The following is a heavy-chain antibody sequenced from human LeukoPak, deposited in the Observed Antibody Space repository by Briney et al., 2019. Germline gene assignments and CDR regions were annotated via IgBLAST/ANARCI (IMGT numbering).Heavy chain of an antibody. D-gene: IGHD6-13*01. CDR2: SRNKADSYTA. CDR3: ATSSWYRLAY. CDR1: GFTFSDSF. Sequence: GGSLRLSCAASGFTFSDSFMSWARQAPGKGLEWVGRSRNKADSYTAEYAASVKGRFTISRDESKNSLYLQISSLETEDAAVYYCATSSWYRLAYWGQGSLVTVSS. J-gene: IGHJ4*02. V-gene: IGHV3-72*01.